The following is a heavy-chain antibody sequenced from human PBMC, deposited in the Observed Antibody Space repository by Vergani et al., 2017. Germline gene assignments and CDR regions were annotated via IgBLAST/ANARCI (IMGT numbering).Heavy chain of an antibody. CDR2: TWYDGNNK. CDR3: ARDLRLLYNRFDP. CDR1: GFTSNQYG. Sequence: QVQLLESGGGVVQPGRSLRLSCAASGFTSNQYGMHWVRQAPGKGLEWVAVTWYDGNNKQYADSVKGRFTISRDNSKSTMYLQMNSLRDEDTGVYYCARDLRLLYNRFDPWGQGTLVTVSS. D-gene: IGHD1-14*01. J-gene: IGHJ5*02. V-gene: IGHV3-33*01.